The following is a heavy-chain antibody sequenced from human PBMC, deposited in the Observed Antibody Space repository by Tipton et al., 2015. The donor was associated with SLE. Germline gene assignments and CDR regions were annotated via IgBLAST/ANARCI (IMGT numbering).Heavy chain of an antibody. CDR1: GFTFSSYG. Sequence: RSLRLSCAASGFTFSSYGMHWVRQAPGKGLEWVAVIWYDGSNKYYADSVKGRFTISRDNSKNTLYLQMNSLRAEDTAVYYCARGTMVQGVIITPRGTFDYWGQGTLVTVSS. CDR3: ARGTMVQGVIITPRGTFDY. V-gene: IGHV3-33*08. J-gene: IGHJ4*02. CDR2: IWYDGSNK. D-gene: IGHD3-10*01.